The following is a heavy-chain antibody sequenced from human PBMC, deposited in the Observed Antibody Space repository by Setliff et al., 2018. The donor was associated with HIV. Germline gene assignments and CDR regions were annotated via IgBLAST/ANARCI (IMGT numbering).Heavy chain of an antibody. D-gene: IGHD2-15*01. CDR3: ARLRTGGYYYYGMDV. J-gene: IGHJ6*02. V-gene: IGHV4-39*01. CDR2: IYYSGST. Sequence: SETLSLTCTVSGGSISSSSYYWGWIRQPPGKGLEWIGSIYYSGSTYYNPSLKSRVTISVDTSKNQFSLRLSSVTAADTAVYYCARLRTGGYYYYGMDVWGQGTTVTVSS. CDR1: GGSISSSSYY.